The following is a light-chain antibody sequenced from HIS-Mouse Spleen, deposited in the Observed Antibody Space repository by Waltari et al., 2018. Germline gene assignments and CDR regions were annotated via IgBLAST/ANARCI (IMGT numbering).Light chain of an antibody. CDR2: DVS. CDR1: SSDVGGYNY. CDR3: CSYAGSYTYV. J-gene: IGLJ1*01. V-gene: IGLV2-11*01. Sequence: QSALTQPRPVSGSPGQSVTIPCTGTSSDVGGYNYVSWYQQHPGKAPKPMIYDVSKRPSGVPDRFSGSKSGNTASLTISGLQAEDEADYYCCSYAGSYTYVFGTGTKVTVL.